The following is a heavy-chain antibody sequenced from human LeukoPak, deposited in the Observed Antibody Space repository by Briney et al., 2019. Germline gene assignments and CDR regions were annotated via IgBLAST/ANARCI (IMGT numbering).Heavy chain of an antibody. J-gene: IGHJ4*02. CDR1: GFTFSSYA. CDR2: ISGSGGST. D-gene: IGHD1-7*01. CDR3: AKNAEREKHFTPKRYKWNSYFDY. Sequence: PGGSLRLSCAASGFTFSSYAMSWVRQAPGKGLEWVSAISGSGGSTYYADSVKGRFTISRDNAKNSLYLQMNSLRAEDTAVYYCAKNAEREKHFTPKRYKWNSYFDYWGQGTLVTVSS. V-gene: IGHV3-23*01.